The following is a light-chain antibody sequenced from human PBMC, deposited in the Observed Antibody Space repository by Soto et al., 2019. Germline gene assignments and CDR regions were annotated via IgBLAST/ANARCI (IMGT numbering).Light chain of an antibody. Sequence: IALTQSPGTLSLAPGERATLSCRAGQSVSSSYLAWYQQKPGQAPRLLIYGATSRATGIPDRFSGSGSGTDFTLTISRLEPEDFAVYYCQQYGSSPQTFGQGTKVDIK. V-gene: IGKV3-20*01. CDR2: GAT. CDR1: QSVSSSY. CDR3: QQYGSSPQT. J-gene: IGKJ1*01.